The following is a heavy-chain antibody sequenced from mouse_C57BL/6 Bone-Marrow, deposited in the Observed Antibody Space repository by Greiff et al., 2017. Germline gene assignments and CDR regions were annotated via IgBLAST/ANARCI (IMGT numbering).Heavy chain of an antibody. CDR3: ANAYLHWYFDV. CDR1: GYTFTSYT. CDR2: INPSSGCT. Sequence: QVQLQQSGAELARPGASVKMSCKASGYTFTSYTMHWVKQRPGRGLEWIGYINPSSGCTKYNQKFKDKATLTADKSSSTAYMQLSSLTSEDSACYYCANAYLHWYFDVWGTGTTVTVSS. D-gene: IGHD6-5*01. J-gene: IGHJ1*03. V-gene: IGHV1-4*01.